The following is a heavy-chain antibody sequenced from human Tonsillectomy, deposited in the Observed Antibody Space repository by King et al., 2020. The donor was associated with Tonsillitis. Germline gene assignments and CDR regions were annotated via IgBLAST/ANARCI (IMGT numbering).Heavy chain of an antibody. Sequence: VQLVESGGGVVQPGRSLRLSCATSGFTFPGFGMHGVRQVPGKGLECVAVIWYDGNSKYYADSWRGRFTISRDNLKNTLFLQINTLRVEDTAVYYCARERGAIDCGGDCSFYGMDFWGQGTKVTVSS. CDR1: GFTFPGFG. J-gene: IGHJ6*02. D-gene: IGHD2-21*01. CDR2: IWYDGNSK. V-gene: IGHV3-33*01. CDR3: ARERGAIDCGGDCSFYGMDF.